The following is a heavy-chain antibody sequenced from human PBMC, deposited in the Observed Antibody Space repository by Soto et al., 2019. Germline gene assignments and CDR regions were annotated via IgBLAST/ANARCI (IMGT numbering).Heavy chain of an antibody. D-gene: IGHD2-15*01. J-gene: IGHJ5*02. V-gene: IGHV1-46*01. Sequence: ASVKVSCKASGYTFTSYYMHWVRQAPGQGLEWMGRINPSNGSTRYAQKFQGRVTITRDTSASTAYMELSSLRSEDTAVYYCARGVVGYCSGGSCYSGEFDPWGQGTLVTVSS. CDR1: GYTFTSYY. CDR3: ARGVVGYCSGGSCYSGEFDP. CDR2: INPSNGST.